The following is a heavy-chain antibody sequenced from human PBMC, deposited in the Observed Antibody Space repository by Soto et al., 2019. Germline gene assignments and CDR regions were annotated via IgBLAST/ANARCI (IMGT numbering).Heavy chain of an antibody. Sequence: TLCLSCAVCGACICSGGYYYWSWIRQHPGKGLEFIGYIYYSGTTYYNPSYNPSLKSRVTISVDTSKNQFYLKLSSVTAADTDVYYCARINPNSESWPFDYWGKGILVIVSS. J-gene: IGHJ4*02. CDR2: IYYSGTT. CDR1: GACICSGGYY. V-gene: IGHV4-31*11. CDR3: ARINPNSESWPFDY. D-gene: IGHD1-26*01.